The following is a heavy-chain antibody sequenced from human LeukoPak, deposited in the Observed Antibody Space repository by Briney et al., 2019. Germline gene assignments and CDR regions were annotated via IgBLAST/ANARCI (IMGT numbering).Heavy chain of an antibody. J-gene: IGHJ4*02. V-gene: IGHV3-7*01. CDR3: ARDQGYDSSGYYYYQFDY. CDR2: IKQDGSEK. CDR1: GFTFSSYW. Sequence: GGSLRLSCAASGFTFSSYWMSWVRQAPGKGLEWVANIKQDGSEKYYVDSVKGRFTISRDNAKNSLYLQMNSLRAEDTAVYYCARDQGYDSSGYYYYQFDYWGQGTLVTVSS. D-gene: IGHD3-22*01.